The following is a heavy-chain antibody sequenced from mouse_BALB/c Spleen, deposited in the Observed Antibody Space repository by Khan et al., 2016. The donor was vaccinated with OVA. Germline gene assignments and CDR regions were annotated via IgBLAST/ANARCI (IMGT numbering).Heavy chain of an antibody. CDR3: SRRSV. V-gene: IGHV3-2*02. Sequence: EVQLVESGPGLVKPSQSLSLTCTVTGYSITSDYAWNWIRQFPGNKLEWMGYITYSGTTSYNPSPKSRNSITRDTSKNQFFLQLKSVATEDTATYFCSRRSVWGAGTTVTVSS. CDR2: ITYSGTT. J-gene: IGHJ1*01. CDR1: GYSITSDYA.